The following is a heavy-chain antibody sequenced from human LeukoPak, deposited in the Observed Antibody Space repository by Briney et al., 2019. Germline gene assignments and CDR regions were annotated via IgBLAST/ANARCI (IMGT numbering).Heavy chain of an antibody. D-gene: IGHD6-6*01. Sequence: ASVKVSCKASGYTFTGYYMHWARQAPGQGLEWMGRINPNSGGTNYAQKFQGRVTMTRDTSISTAYMELSRLRSDDTAVYYCARDGSRGSSSSGVRYGYWGQGTLVTVSS. V-gene: IGHV1-2*06. J-gene: IGHJ4*02. CDR3: ARDGSRGSSSSGVRYGY. CDR1: GYTFTGYY. CDR2: INPNSGGT.